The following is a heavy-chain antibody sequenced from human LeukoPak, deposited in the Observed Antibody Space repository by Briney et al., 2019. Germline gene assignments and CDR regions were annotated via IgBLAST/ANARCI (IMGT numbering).Heavy chain of an antibody. CDR2: ISSSGFAI. CDR1: GFTCSDYS. J-gene: IGHJ6*03. CDR3: ARAPDYYYMDI. V-gene: IGHV3-48*01. Sequence: PGGSLRLSCAVSGFTCSDYSMNWVRQAPGKGLEWVSYISSSGFAINYADSVKGRFTISRDNAKNSLYLQMNSLRAEDTAVYYCARAPDYYYMDIWGKGTTVSISS.